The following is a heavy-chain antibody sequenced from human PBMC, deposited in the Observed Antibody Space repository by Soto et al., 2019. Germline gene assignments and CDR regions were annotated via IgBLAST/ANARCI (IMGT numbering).Heavy chain of an antibody. CDR3: ARGGPALGYCSGGSCLAPFDY. Sequence: SETLSLTCAVYGGSFSGYYWSWIRQPPGKGLEWIGEINHSGSTNYNPSLKSRVTISVDTSKNQFSLKLSSVTAADTAVYYCARGGPALGYCSGGSCLAPFDYWGQGTLVTVSS. CDR2: INHSGST. V-gene: IGHV4-34*01. D-gene: IGHD2-15*01. J-gene: IGHJ4*02. CDR1: GGSFSGYY.